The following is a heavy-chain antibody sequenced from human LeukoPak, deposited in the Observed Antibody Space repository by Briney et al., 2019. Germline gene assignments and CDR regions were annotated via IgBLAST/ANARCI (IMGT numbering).Heavy chain of an antibody. CDR3: AKDQCGGDRYFFDY. D-gene: IGHD2-21*02. CDR2: IKQDGSEQ. J-gene: IGHJ4*02. CDR1: GFTFSHYY. Sequence: PGGSLRLSCAASGFTFSHYYMSWVRQAPGKGLEWVANIKQDGSEQFYLDSVKGRFTISRDNAKNALYLQMHSLRVEDTAVYYCAKDQCGGDRYFFDYWGQGTLVTVSS. V-gene: IGHV3-7*01.